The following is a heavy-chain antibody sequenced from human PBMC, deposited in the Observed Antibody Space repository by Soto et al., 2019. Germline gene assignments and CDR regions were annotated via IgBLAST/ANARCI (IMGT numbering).Heavy chain of an antibody. D-gene: IGHD3-16*01. V-gene: IGHV3-23*01. CDR1: GFTFSSYA. CDR3: AKGARTTLGYYYYGMDV. J-gene: IGHJ6*02. CDR2: ISGSGGST. Sequence: GGSLRLSCAASGFTFSSYAMSWVRQAPGKGLEWVSAISGSGGSTYYADSVKGRFTISRDNSKNTLYLQMNSLRAEDTAVYYCAKGARTTLGYYYYGMDVWGQGTTVTVSS.